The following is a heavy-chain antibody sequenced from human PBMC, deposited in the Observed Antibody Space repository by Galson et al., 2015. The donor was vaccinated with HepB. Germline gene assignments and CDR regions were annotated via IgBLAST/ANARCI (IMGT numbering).Heavy chain of an antibody. V-gene: IGHV4-31*03. CDR2: IYYSGST. CDR1: GGSISSGGYY. J-gene: IGHJ6*03. CDR3: AREGVAAAGTNYYYYMDV. D-gene: IGHD6-13*01. Sequence: TLSLTCTVSGGSISSGGYYWSWIRQHPGTGLEWIGYIYYSGSTYYNPSLKSRVTISVDTSKNQFSLKLSSVTAADTAVYYCAREGVAAAGTNYYYYMDVWGKGTTVTVSS.